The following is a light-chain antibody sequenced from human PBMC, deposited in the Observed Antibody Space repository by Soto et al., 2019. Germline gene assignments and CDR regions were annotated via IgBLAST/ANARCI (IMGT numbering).Light chain of an antibody. CDR2: GAS. Sequence: EIVMTQSPATLSVSPGERVTLSCRASQSVSGNLAWYQKKPGQAPRLLIDGASTRATGVPASFSGSGSGTEFTRTISSLQSEDFALYHCQQYHNWPPFTFGGGTKVEI. CDR3: QQYHNWPPFT. CDR1: QSVSGN. V-gene: IGKV3-15*01. J-gene: IGKJ4*01.